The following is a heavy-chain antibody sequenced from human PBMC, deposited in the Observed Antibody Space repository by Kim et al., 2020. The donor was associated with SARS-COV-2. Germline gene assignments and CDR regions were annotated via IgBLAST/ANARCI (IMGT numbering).Heavy chain of an antibody. CDR3: AREYCSSTSCYFYYYYGMDV. CDR2: INPNSGGT. J-gene: IGHJ6*02. D-gene: IGHD2-2*01. V-gene: IGHV1-2*06. Sequence: ASVKVSCKASGYTFTGYYMHWVRQAPGQGLEWMGRINPNSGGTNYAQKFQGRVTMTRDTSISTAYMELSRLRSDDTAVYYCAREYCSSTSCYFYYYYGMDVCGQEATVTVSS. CDR1: GYTFTGYY.